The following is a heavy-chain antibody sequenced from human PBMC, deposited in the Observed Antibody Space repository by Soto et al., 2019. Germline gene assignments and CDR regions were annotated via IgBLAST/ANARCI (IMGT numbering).Heavy chain of an antibody. D-gene: IGHD1-1*01. J-gene: IGHJ6*02. CDR3: ARDMRERGYYYGMDV. CDR1: GFTFSSYA. Sequence: SLRLSCAASGFTFSSYAMHWVRQAPGKGLEWVAVISYDGSNKYYADSVKGRFTISRDNSKNTLYLQMNSLRAEDTAVYYCARDMRERGYYYGMDVWGQGTTVTVSS. V-gene: IGHV3-30-3*01. CDR2: ISYDGSNK.